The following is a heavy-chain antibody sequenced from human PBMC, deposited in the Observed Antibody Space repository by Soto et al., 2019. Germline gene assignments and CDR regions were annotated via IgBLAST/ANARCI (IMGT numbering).Heavy chain of an antibody. V-gene: IGHV3-30-3*01. CDR2: ISYDGSNK. CDR1: GFTFSSYA. D-gene: IGHD6-6*01. CDR3: ARLTPHIAARSDY. Sequence: PGGSLRLSCAASGFTFSSYAMHWVRQAPGKGLEWVAVISYDGSNKYYADSVKGRFTISRDNSKNTLYLQMNSLRAEDTAVYYCARLTPHIAARSDYWGQGTLVTVSS. J-gene: IGHJ4*02.